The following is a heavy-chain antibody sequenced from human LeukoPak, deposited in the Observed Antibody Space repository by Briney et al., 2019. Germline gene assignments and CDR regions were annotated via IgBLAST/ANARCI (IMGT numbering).Heavy chain of an antibody. CDR1: GVSISSYY. Sequence: SETLSLTCTVSGVSISSYYWSWIRQPPGKGLEWIGYIYYSGSTNYNPSLKSRVTISVDTSKNQFSLKLSSVTAADAAVYYCARVYRGTWYYWFDPWGQGTLVTVSS. V-gene: IGHV4-59*01. D-gene: IGHD6-13*01. J-gene: IGHJ5*02. CDR3: ARVYRGTWYYWFDP. CDR2: IYYSGST.